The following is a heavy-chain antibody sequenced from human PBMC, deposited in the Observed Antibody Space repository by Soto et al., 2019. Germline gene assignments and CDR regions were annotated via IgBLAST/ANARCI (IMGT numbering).Heavy chain of an antibody. V-gene: IGHV1-69*02. J-gene: IGHJ3*02. CDR3: ASIGETVGAFDI. D-gene: IGHD1-1*01. Sequence: ASVKVSCKASGGTFSSYTISWVRQVPGQGLEWMGRIIPILGIANYAQKFQGRVTITADKSTSTAYMELSSLRSEDTAVYYCASIGETVGAFDIWGQGTMVTVSS. CDR2: IIPILGIA. CDR1: GGTFSSYT.